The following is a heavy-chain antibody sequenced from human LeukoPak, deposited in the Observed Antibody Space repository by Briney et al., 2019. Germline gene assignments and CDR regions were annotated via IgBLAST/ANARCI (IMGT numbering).Heavy chain of an antibody. CDR3: ARDRFVPPPTYYYDSSGYFDY. Sequence: GGSLRLSCAASGFTFSSYSMNWVRQAPGKGLEWVSYISSSSSTIYYADSVKGRFTISRDNAKNSLYLQMNSLRAEDTALYYCARDRFVPPPTYYYDSSGYFDYWGQGTLVTVSS. J-gene: IGHJ4*02. CDR1: GFTFSSYS. D-gene: IGHD3-22*01. V-gene: IGHV3-48*04. CDR2: ISSSSSTI.